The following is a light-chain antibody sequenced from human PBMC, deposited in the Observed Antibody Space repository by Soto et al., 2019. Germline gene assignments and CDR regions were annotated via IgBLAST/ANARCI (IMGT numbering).Light chain of an antibody. V-gene: IGKV2-28*01. Sequence: DIVMTQSPLSLPVTPGEPASISCRSSQSLLHSNGYNYLDWYLQKPGQSPQLLIYLGSNRASGVPDRLSGSGSGTDFTLKISRVEAEDVGVYYCMQALRTPKVTFGPVTKVDIK. CDR2: LGS. CDR3: MQALRTPKVT. CDR1: QSLLHSNGYNY. J-gene: IGKJ3*01.